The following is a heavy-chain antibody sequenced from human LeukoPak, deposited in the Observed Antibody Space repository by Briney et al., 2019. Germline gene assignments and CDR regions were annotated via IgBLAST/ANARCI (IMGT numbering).Heavy chain of an antibody. CDR3: TRDPDNYDPSGQAFDI. Sequence: PGRSLRLSCTASGFTFGDYAMSWVRQAPGKGLEWVGFIRSKAYGGTTEYAASVKGRFTISRDDSKSIAYLQMNSLKTEDTAVYYCTRDPDNYDPSGQAFDIGGQGTMVTVSS. D-gene: IGHD3-3*01. V-gene: IGHV3-49*04. CDR1: GFTFGDYA. CDR2: IRSKAYGGTT. J-gene: IGHJ3*02.